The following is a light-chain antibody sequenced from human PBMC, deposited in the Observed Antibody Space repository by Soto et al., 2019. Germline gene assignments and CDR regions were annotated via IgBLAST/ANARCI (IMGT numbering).Light chain of an antibody. V-gene: IGLV2-14*01. CDR3: SSHTTSNTQV. Sequence: QSALTQPASVSGSPGQSITISCTGTSSDIGGYNYVSWYQQHPGNPPKLMISEVSNRPSGVSNRFSGSKSGNTASLTISGRQAEDEADYYCSSHTTSNTQVFGGGTKLTVL. CDR1: SSDIGGYNY. J-gene: IGLJ3*02. CDR2: EVS.